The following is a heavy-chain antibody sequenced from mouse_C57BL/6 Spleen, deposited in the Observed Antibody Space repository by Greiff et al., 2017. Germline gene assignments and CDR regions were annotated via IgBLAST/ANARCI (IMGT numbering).Heavy chain of an antibody. CDR2: FYPGSGSI. CDR1: GYTFTEYT. CDR3: AGHDESYYYGGSPFAY. V-gene: IGHV1-62-2*01. J-gene: IGHJ3*01. Sequence: QVQLQQSGAELVKPGASVKLSCKASGYTFTEYTIHWVKQRSGQGLEWIGWFYPGSGSIKYNEKFKDKATLTADKSSSTVYMELSRLTSDDSAVYFCAGHDESYYYGGSPFAYWGQGTLVTVSA. D-gene: IGHD1-1*01.